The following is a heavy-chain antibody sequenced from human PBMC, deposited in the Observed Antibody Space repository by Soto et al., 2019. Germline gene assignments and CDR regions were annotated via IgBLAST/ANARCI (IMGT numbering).Heavy chain of an antibody. CDR2: IRSKAYGGTV. Sequence: PGGSLRLSCTASGFTFRDYAMSWFRQAPGKGLEWVGFIRSKAYGGTVVYAASVKGRFTISRDDSKSIAYLQMNSLKTEDTAVYYCSTNYYDSRRYDNWYVHWGPGSRFTVPS. V-gene: IGHV3-49*03. CDR3: STNYYDSRRYDNWYVH. D-gene: IGHD3-22*01. CDR1: GFTFRDYA. J-gene: IGHJ5*02.